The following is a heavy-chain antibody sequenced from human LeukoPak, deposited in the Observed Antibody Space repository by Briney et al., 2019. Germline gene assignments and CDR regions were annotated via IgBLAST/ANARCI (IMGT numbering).Heavy chain of an antibody. Sequence: VRQAXGKGXXXXXSIXXSGAYIYYGDSTKGGVTISRDNAKNSLFLQMYSLSVEDTAVYYCARMQLFGLGNYYYYYMDVWGKGTTVTVSS. CDR2: IXXSGAYI. V-gene: IGHV3-21*01. D-gene: IGHD3/OR15-3a*01. CDR3: ARMQLFGLGNYYYYYMDV. J-gene: IGHJ6*03.